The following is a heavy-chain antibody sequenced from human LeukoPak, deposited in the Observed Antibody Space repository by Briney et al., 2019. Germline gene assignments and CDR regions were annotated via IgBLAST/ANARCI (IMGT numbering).Heavy chain of an antibody. CDR3: ASVRWDS. CDR2: VYHSGST. D-gene: IGHD3-10*02. V-gene: IGHV4-4*02. CDR1: GDSISTNHW. J-gene: IGHJ4*02. Sequence: SETLSLTCAVSGDSISTNHWWSWVRQPPGKGLEWIGEVYHSGSTNYNPSLKSRVTISVDKSKNLFSLKLTSVTAADTAMYYCASVRWDSWGQGTLVTVSS.